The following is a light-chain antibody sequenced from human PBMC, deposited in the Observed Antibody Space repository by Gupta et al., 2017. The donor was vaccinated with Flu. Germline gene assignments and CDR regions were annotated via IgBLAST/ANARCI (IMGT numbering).Light chain of an antibody. V-gene: IGLV3-21*02. CDR2: DDS. CDR3: QVWDSSSDHLV. J-gene: IGLJ3*02. Sequence: GQTARISCGGNNIGSKGVHGYQQKPGQAPGLVVYDDSDRPSGIPERFSGSNSGNTATLTISRVEAGDEADYYCQVWDSSSDHLVFGGGTKLTVL. CDR1: NIGSKG.